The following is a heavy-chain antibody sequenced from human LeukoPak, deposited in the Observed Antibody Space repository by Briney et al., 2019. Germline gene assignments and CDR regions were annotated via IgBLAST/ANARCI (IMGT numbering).Heavy chain of an antibody. CDR1: GGSISSSSYY. CDR2: IYYSGST. D-gene: IGHD3-10*01. CDR3: ANSPNYYGSGSYLVGYMDV. V-gene: IGHV4-39*07. J-gene: IGHJ6*03. Sequence: PSETLSLTCTVSGGSISSSSYYWGWIRQPPGTGLERIGSIYYSGSTYYNPSLKSRVTISVDTSKNQFSLKLSSVTAADTAVYYCANSPNYYGSGSYLVGYMDVWGKGTTVTVSS.